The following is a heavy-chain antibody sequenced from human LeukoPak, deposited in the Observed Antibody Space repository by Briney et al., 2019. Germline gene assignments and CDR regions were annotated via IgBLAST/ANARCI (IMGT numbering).Heavy chain of an antibody. Sequence: GGSLRLSCAASGFTFSFYEMNWVRQAPGKGLEWVSYISSSAGTIYYADSVKGRFAISRDNAKNSLYLQMNSLRAEDTAVYYCVRDTSRGQPGYWGQGTLVTVSS. V-gene: IGHV3-48*03. CDR1: GFTFSFYE. CDR3: VRDTSRGQPGY. D-gene: IGHD1-1*01. CDR2: ISSSAGTI. J-gene: IGHJ4*02.